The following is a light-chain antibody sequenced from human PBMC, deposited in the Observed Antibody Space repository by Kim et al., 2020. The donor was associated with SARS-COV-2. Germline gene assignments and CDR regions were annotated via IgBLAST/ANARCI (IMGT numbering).Light chain of an antibody. CDR3: CSYAGSYTLYV. Sequence: SVTISSTGSSSDVGGYNNVAWYQQHPGNAPTLMIYDVSKRPSGVPDRFSGSKSGNTASLTISGLQAEDEADYYCCSYAGSYTLYVFGTGTKVTVL. CDR1: SSDVGGYNN. V-gene: IGLV2-11*03. J-gene: IGLJ1*01. CDR2: DVS.